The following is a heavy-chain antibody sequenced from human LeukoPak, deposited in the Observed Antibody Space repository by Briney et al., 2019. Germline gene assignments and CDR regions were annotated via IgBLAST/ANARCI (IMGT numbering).Heavy chain of an antibody. J-gene: IGHJ4*02. CDR3: ARDYYDSSGSFDY. CDR1: GFTVSTSY. V-gene: IGHV3-53*01. Sequence: GGSLRLSCAASGFTVSTSYMNWVRQAPGKGLEWISVIFGGGNTYYADSVKGRFTISRDNAKSSLYLQMNSLRAEDTAAYSCARDYYDSSGSFDYWGQGTLVTVSS. CDR2: IFGGGNT. D-gene: IGHD3-22*01.